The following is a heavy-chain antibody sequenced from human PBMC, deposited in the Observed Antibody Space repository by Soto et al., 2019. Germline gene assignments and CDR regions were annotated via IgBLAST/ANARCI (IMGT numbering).Heavy chain of an antibody. J-gene: IGHJ4*02. CDR2: IIPIFGTP. V-gene: IGHV1-69*13. Sequence: SVKVSCKASGVTFTRQDMRWVRQAPGQGLEWMGGIIPIFGTPQYAEKFQDRVTITADESTSTAYMELSSLTSEDTAVYYCTSSHDYLWGNYPPYWGQGTQVTVSS. D-gene: IGHD3-16*02. CDR1: GVTFTRQD. CDR3: TSSHDYLWGNYPPY.